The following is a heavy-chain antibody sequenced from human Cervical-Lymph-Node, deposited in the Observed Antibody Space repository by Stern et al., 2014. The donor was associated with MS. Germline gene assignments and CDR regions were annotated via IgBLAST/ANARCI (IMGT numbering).Heavy chain of an antibody. CDR3: ARGDYGDYFAYFQH. D-gene: IGHD4-17*01. V-gene: IGHV3-11*01. J-gene: IGHJ1*01. Sequence: VQLVESGGGLVKPGGSLRLSCAASGFTFSDYYMSWILQDPGKGLEWVSYISSSGSTIYYADSVKGRFTITRNNAKNSLYLQMNSLRAEDTAVYYCARGDYGDYFAYFQHWGQGTLVTVSS. CDR1: GFTFSDYY. CDR2: ISSSGSTI.